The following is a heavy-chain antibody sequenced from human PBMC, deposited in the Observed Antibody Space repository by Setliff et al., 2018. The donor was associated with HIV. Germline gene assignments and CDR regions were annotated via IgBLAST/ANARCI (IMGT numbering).Heavy chain of an antibody. Sequence: GASVKVSCKVSGYTLTDLSMHWVRQAPGKGLEWMGGFDPEDGETIYAQKFQGRVTMTEDTSTDTAYMELSSLRSEDTAVYYCATDQISDGSGSYPKSYFDYWGQGTLVTVSS. D-gene: IGHD3-10*01. CDR3: ATDQISDGSGSYPKSYFDY. CDR2: FDPEDGET. J-gene: IGHJ4*02. CDR1: GYTLTDLS. V-gene: IGHV1-24*01.